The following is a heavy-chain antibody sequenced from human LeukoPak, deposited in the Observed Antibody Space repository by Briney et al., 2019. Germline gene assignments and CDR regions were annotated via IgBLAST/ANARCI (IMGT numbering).Heavy chain of an antibody. V-gene: IGHV4-39*01. D-gene: IGHD2-15*01. CDR2: IYYSGST. J-gene: IGHJ4*02. CDR1: GGSISSSSYY. CDR3: ARSLVVVAATGY. Sequence: SETRSLTCTVPGGSISSSSYYCGWIRQPPWNGLEWIGSIYYSGSTYYNPSLKSRVTISVDTSKNQFSLKLSSVTAADTAVYYCARSLVVVAATGYWGQGTLVTVSS.